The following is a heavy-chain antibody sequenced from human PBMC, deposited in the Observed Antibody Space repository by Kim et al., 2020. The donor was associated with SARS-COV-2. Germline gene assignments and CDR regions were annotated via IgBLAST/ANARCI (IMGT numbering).Heavy chain of an antibody. D-gene: IGHD3-10*01. V-gene: IGHV3-11*06. Sequence: GGSLRLSCAASGFTFSDYYMSWIRQAPGKGLEWVSYISSSSSYTNYADSVKGRFTISRDNAKNSLYLQMNSLRAEDTAVYYCARDSKVYYYGSGSYFFGANDGNFDYWGQGTLVTVSS. J-gene: IGHJ4*02. CDR3: ARDSKVYYYGSGSYFFGANDGNFDY. CDR1: GFTFSDYY. CDR2: ISSSSSYT.